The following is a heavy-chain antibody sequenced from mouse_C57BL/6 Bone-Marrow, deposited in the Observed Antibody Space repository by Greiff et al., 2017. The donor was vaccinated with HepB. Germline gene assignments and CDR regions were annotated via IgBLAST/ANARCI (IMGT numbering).Heavy chain of an antibody. V-gene: IGHV2-2*01. J-gene: IGHJ4*01. CDR2: IWSGGST. D-gene: IGHD1-1*01. Sequence: VQRVESGPGLVQPSQSLSITCKVSGFSLTSYGVHWVRQSPGKGLEWLGVIWSGGSTDYNAAFISRLSSSKDNSKSQVFFKMNSLQADDTAIYYCARVPIYDGSSSHWGQGTSVTVSS. CDR1: GFSLTSYG. CDR3: ARVPIYDGSSSH.